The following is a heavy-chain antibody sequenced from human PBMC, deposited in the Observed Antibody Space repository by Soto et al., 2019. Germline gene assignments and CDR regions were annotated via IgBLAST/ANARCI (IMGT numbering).Heavy chain of an antibody. J-gene: IGHJ6*02. D-gene: IGHD2-21*02. V-gene: IGHV1-69*01. CDR1: GGTFSSYA. Sequence: QVQLVQSGAEVKKPGSSVKVSCKASGGTFSSYAISWVRQAPGQGLEWMGGIIPIFGTANYAQMFQGRVTITADESTSTAYLELSSLRSEDTAVYYCARGKDAIPRTPGVVAYCGGDCLYGMDVWGQRTTVTVSS. CDR3: ARGKDAIPRTPGVVAYCGGDCLYGMDV. CDR2: IIPIFGTA.